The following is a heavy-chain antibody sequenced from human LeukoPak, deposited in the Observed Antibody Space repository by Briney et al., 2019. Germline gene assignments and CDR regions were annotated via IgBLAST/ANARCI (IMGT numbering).Heavy chain of an antibody. J-gene: IGHJ6*02. V-gene: IGHV3-48*03. CDR1: GFTFSDYE. CDR3: ARAASFSYGMDV. D-gene: IGHD6-6*01. Sequence: GGSLRLSCAASGFTFSDYEVNWVRQAPGKGVEWVAYISTSGSTTHYADSVKGRFTISRDNAKNSLYLQMNSLRAEDTAVYYCARAASFSYGMDVWGQGTTVTVSS. CDR2: ISTSGSTT.